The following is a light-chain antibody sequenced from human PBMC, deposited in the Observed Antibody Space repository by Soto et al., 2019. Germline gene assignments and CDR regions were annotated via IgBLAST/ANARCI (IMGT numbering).Light chain of an antibody. CDR3: QHYGSLSWT. J-gene: IGKJ1*01. Sequence: EIVMTQSPSTLSVSPGERATLSCRASQSVSSNLAWYQQKPGQAPRLLIYGTSSRATGIPDRFSGSGSGTDFTLTISRLEPEDFAVYYCQHYGSLSWTFGQGTKVDIK. CDR1: QSVSSN. V-gene: IGKV3-20*01. CDR2: GTS.